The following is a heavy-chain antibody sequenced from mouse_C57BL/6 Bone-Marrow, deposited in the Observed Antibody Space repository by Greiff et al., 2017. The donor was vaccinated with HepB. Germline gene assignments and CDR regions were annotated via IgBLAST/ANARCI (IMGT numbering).Heavy chain of an antibody. Sequence: QVQLQQPGAELVMPGASVKLSCKASGYTFTSYWMHWVKQRPGQGLEWIGEIDPSDSYTNYNQKFKGKSTLTVDKSSSTAYMQLGSLTSEDSAVYYCARDGSYAMDYWGQGTSVTVSS. CDR2: IDPSDSYT. CDR3: ARDGSYAMDY. V-gene: IGHV1-69*01. D-gene: IGHD2-3*01. CDR1: GYTFTSYW. J-gene: IGHJ4*01.